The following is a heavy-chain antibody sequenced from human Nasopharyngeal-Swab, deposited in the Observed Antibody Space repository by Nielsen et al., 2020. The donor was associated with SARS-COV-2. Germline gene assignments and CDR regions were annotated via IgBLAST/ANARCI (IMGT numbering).Heavy chain of an antibody. CDR3: ARDSGLGYYYYYGMDV. D-gene: IGHD3-22*01. CDR1: GFTFSSYS. CDR2: ISSSSSYI. J-gene: IGHJ6*02. V-gene: IGHV3-21*01. Sequence: GESLKISCAASGFTFSSYSMNWVRQAPGKGLEWVSSISSSSSYIYYADSVKGRFTISRDNAKNSLYLQMNSLGAEDTAVYYCARDSGLGYYYYYGMDVWGQGTTVTVSS.